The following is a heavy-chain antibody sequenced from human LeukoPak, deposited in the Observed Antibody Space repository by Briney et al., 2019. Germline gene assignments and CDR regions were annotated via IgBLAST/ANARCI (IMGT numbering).Heavy chain of an antibody. J-gene: IGHJ3*02. Sequence: GGSLRLSCAASGFTFNSFAMSWVRQAPGKGLEWVAFIWYDGSNKYYAGSVKGRFTISRDNAKNSLYLQMNSLRAEDTAVYYCAREATADNDAFDIWGQGTMVTVSS. CDR3: AREATADNDAFDI. V-gene: IGHV3-33*08. CDR1: GFTFNSFA. D-gene: IGHD6-13*01. CDR2: IWYDGSNK.